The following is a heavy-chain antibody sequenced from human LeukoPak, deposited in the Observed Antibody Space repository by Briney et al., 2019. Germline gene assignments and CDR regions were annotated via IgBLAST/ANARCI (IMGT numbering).Heavy chain of an antibody. D-gene: IGHD3-3*01. V-gene: IGHV4-59*01. CDR3: AREAPGGSYDFWSGYYYYGMDV. J-gene: IGHJ6*02. CDR1: GGSISSYY. CDR2: IYYSGST. Sequence: SETLSLTCTDSGGSISSYYWSWIRQPPGKGLEWIGYIYYSGSTNYNPSLKSRVTISVDTSKNQFSLKLSSVTAADTAVYYCAREAPGGSYDFWSGYYYYGMDVWGQGTTVTVSS.